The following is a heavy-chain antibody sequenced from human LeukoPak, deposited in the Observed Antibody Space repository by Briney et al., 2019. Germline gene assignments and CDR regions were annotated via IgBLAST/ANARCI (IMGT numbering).Heavy chain of an antibody. D-gene: IGHD1-26*01. Sequence: GGSLRLSCAASGFTFSSYGMHWVRQAPGKGLEWVAFIRYDGSNKYYADSVKGRFTISRDNSKNTLYLQMNSLRAEDTAVYYCAKDRSGGSYRGPFDYWGQGTLVTVSS. V-gene: IGHV3-30*02. J-gene: IGHJ4*02. CDR3: AKDRSGGSYRGPFDY. CDR2: IRYDGSNK. CDR1: GFTFSSYG.